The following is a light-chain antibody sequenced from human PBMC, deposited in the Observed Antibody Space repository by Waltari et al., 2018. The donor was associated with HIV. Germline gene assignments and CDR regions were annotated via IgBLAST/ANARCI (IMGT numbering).Light chain of an antibody. J-gene: IGLJ2*01. V-gene: IGLV1-40*01. Sequence: QSVLTQPPSVSGAPGQRVTIPCTGSSSNLGAGYDLHWYQHFPGTAPKLLIFGDSNRPSGVPDRFSGSKSGTSASLAITGLQAEDEADYYCQSYDTGLVFGGGTKLTVL. CDR2: GDS. CDR1: SSNLGAGYD. CDR3: QSYDTGLV.